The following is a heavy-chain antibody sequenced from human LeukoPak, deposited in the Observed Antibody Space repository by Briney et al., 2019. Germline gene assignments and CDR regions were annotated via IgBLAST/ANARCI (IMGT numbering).Heavy chain of an antibody. CDR1: GGSLSGYY. Sequence: SETLSLTCAVYGGSLSGYYWSWIRQPPGKGLEWIGEINHSGGTNYNPSLKSRVTISVDTSKNQFSLKLSSVTAADTAVYYCARGHVFWPKESYYYYYYMDVWGKGTTVTVSS. V-gene: IGHV4-34*01. J-gene: IGHJ6*03. CDR3: ARGHVFWPKESYYYYYYMDV. CDR2: INHSGGT. D-gene: IGHD3-9*01.